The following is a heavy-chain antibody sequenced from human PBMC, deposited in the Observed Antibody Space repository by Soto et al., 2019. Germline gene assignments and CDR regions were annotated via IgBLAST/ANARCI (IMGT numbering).Heavy chain of an antibody. V-gene: IGHV5-51*01. J-gene: IGHJ6*02. CDR1: GYSFTNYW. CDR3: ASIYYSGSGSYYKAPDV. Sequence: PGXPLTISRKGSGYSFTNYWPRWLRQKPVKGLEWMGIIYPGDSDTRYSPSFQGQVTISADKSISTAYLQWSSLKASDSAMYYCASIYYSGSGSYYKAPDVWGQGTTVTVSS. CDR2: IYPGDSDT. D-gene: IGHD3-10*01.